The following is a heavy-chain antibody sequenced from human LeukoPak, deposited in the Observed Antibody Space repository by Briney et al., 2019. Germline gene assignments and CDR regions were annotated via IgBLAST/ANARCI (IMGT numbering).Heavy chain of an antibody. CDR2: IYYSGST. CDR1: GGSISSYY. V-gene: IGHV4-59*01. J-gene: IGHJ4*02. D-gene: IGHD3-9*01. CDR3: ARDSRYYDILTGYYHIPFFDY. Sequence: PSETPSLTCTVSGGSISSYYWSRIRQPPGKGLEWIGYIYYSGSTNYNPSLKSRVTISVDTSKNQFSLKLSSVTAADTAVYYCARDSRYYDILTGYYHIPFFDYWGQGTLVTVSS.